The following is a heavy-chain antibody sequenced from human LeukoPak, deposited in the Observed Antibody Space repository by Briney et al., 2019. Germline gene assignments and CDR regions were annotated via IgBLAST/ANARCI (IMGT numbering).Heavy chain of an antibody. V-gene: IGHV4-39*07. D-gene: IGHD6-19*01. CDR2: IYYSGST. Sequence: MPSETLSLTCTVSGGSISSSSYYWGWIRQPPGKGLEWIGSIYYSGSTYYNPSLKSRVTISVDTSKNQFSLKLSSVTAADTAVYYCARDRSSGWYDYWGQGTLVTVSS. CDR1: GGSISSSSYY. CDR3: ARDRSSGWYDY. J-gene: IGHJ4*02.